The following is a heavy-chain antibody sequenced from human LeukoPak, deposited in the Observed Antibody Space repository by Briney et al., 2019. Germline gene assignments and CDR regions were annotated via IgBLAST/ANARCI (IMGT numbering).Heavy chain of an antibody. J-gene: IGHJ4*02. Sequence: GGSLRLSCAASGFTFSNAWMSWVRQAPGKGLEWVGRIKSKTDGGTTDYAAPVKGRFAISRDDSKNTPYLQMNSLKTEDTAVYYCTTIHCSSTSCYSGLINYWGQGTLVTVSS. CDR2: IKSKTDGGTT. CDR3: TTIHCSSTSCYSGLINY. CDR1: GFTFSNAW. D-gene: IGHD2-2*01. V-gene: IGHV3-15*01.